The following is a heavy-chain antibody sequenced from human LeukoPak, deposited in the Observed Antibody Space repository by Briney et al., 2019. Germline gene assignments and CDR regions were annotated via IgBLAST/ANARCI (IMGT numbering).Heavy chain of an antibody. Sequence: SETLSLTCTVSGASISSGRNYWGWIRQSPGKGLEWIASLYSSGTTHYNPSLQSRVSVSVDTSKNQFSVRLDSLTAADTAVYYCARHLSGTTMAHYFDHWGQGTVVTVSS. CDR1: GASISSGRNY. D-gene: IGHD1-1*01. J-gene: IGHJ4*02. CDR3: ARHLSGTTMAHYFDH. V-gene: IGHV4-39*01. CDR2: LYSSGTT.